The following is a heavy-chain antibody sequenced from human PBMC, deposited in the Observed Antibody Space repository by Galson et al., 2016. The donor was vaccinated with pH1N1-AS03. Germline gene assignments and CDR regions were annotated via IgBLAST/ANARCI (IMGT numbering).Heavy chain of an antibody. J-gene: IGHJ6*02. D-gene: IGHD1-1*01. CDR3: VTTTVGWCWRPSCCANYYFGMDV. CDR2: INPNDSYT. CDR1: GDIFHTYW. V-gene: IGHV5-10-1*01. Sequence: QSGAEVKRPGESLRISCKGSGDIFHTYWITRVRQVPGKVLEWLGRINPNDSYTNKMLALQGHDTVSVDKAISTAILQWSSLEASDTAIYDCVTTTVGWCWRPSCCANYYFGMDVWGQGTTVTVSS.